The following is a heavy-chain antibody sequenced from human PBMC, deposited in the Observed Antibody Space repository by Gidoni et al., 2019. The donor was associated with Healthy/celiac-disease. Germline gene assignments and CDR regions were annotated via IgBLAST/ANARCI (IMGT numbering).Heavy chain of an antibody. Sequence: QVQLVESGGGVVQPGRSLRLSCAASGFTFSGYGMHWVRQAPGKGLEWVAVIWYDGSNKYYADSVKGRFTISRDNSKNTLYLQMNSLRAEDTAVYYCARDQDVGQIDYWGQGTLVTVSS. V-gene: IGHV3-33*01. D-gene: IGHD2-15*01. J-gene: IGHJ4*02. CDR1: GFTFSGYG. CDR3: ARDQDVGQIDY. CDR2: IWYDGSNK.